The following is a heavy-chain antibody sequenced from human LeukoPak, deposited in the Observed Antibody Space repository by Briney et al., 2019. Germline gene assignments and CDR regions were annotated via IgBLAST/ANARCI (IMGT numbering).Heavy chain of an antibody. Sequence: SETLSLTCTVSGGSISSSSYYWGWIRQPPGKGLEWIGSIYYSGSTYYNSSLKSRVTISVDTSKNQFSLKLSSVTAADTAVYYCAPETGRYGGSGSSPPWYFDLWGRGTLVTVSS. J-gene: IGHJ2*01. V-gene: IGHV4-39*07. CDR1: GGSISSSSYY. CDR3: APETGRYGGSGSSPPWYFDL. D-gene: IGHD3-10*01. CDR2: IYYSGST.